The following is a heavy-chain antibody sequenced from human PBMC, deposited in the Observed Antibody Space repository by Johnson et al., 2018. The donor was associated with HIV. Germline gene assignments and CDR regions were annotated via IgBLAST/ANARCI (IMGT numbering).Heavy chain of an antibody. V-gene: IGHV3-30-3*01. CDR3: ASEGTLGAFDI. J-gene: IGHJ3*02. CDR1: GYTFSSYA. CDR2: ISYDGRNK. Sequence: VQLVESGGGVVQPGRSLRLSCAASGYTFSSYAMHWVRQAPGKGLEWVAVISYDGRNKYYADSVKGRFTISRDNSKTTLYLQMNSLRAEDTAVYYCASEGTLGAFDIWGQGTMVTVSS. D-gene: IGHD1-1*01.